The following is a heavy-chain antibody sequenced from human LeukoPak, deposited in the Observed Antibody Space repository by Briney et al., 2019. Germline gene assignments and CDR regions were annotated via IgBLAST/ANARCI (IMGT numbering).Heavy chain of an antibody. D-gene: IGHD5-24*01. CDR2: ISAYNGNT. CDR3: ARVPEISYYYYMDV. CDR1: GYTFTSYG. Sequence: GAPVKVSCKASGYTFTSYGISWVRQAPGQGLEWMGWISAYNGNTNYAQKLQGRVTMTTDTSTSTAYMELRSLRSDDTAVYYCARVPEISYYYYMDVWGKGTTVTASS. J-gene: IGHJ6*03. V-gene: IGHV1-18*01.